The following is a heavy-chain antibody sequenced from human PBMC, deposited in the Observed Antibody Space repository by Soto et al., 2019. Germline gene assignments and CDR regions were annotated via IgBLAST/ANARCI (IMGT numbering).Heavy chain of an antibody. V-gene: IGHV4-59*08. CDR2: IYYTGTT. J-gene: IGHJ4*02. Sequence: QVQLQESGPGLVKPSETLSLTCTVSGGSISDYYWSWIRQPPGKGLERIGHIYYTGTTNYNPSLRSRVTISVDRSRTQFSLRLSAVTAADTAVYYCARLGDYYPALDSWGQGTPVNVSS. D-gene: IGHD3-22*01. CDR3: ARLGDYYPALDS. CDR1: GGSISDYY.